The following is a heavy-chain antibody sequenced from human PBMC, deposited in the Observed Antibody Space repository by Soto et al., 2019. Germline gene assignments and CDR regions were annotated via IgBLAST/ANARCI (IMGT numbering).Heavy chain of an antibody. Sequence: EVQLLESGGKLVQPGGSLKLSCAASGFTLSTYAMAWVRQAPGTGLGWVSGVRASGLNTDYADPVKGRFYISRDNSKKTVALHMNSLRAEDTALYYGAKDRPRRTSGYCFDYWGQGTPVTVSS. J-gene: IGHJ4*02. D-gene: IGHD2-2*03. CDR1: GFTLSTYA. CDR2: VRASGLNT. V-gene: IGHV3-23*01. CDR3: AKDRPRRTSGYCFDY.